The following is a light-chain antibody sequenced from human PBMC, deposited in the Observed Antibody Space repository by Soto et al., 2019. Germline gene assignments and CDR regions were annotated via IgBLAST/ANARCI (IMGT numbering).Light chain of an antibody. CDR3: QQRSSWPLT. CDR2: DAS. CDR1: QSVSTY. Sequence: EIVLTQSPATLSWSPGERATLSCRASQSVSTYLAWYQQRAGQAPRLLMYDASNRATGVPARFSGSGSGTDFTLTISSLEPEDFAVYYCQQRSSWPLTFGGGTKVEIK. V-gene: IGKV3-11*01. J-gene: IGKJ4*01.